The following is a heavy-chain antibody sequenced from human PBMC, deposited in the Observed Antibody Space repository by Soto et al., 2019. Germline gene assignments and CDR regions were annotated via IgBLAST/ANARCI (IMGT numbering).Heavy chain of an antibody. D-gene: IGHD3-22*01. CDR2: IKRTANAETP. J-gene: IGHJ4*02. CDR1: GITFINAW. CDR3: VRATYFSDSSGYTRCLDF. V-gene: IGHV3-15*01. Sequence: EQQLVESGGGLVKPGESLRLSCAVSGITFINAWMSWVRQAPGKGLEWVARIKRTANAETPDYAAPVKGRFIISRDESKNSAYLQMNSLKTEDTAVYYCVRATYFSDSSGYTRCLDFWGQGTLVTVSS.